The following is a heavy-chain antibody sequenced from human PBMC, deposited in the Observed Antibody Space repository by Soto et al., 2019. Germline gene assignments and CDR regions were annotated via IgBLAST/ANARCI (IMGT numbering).Heavy chain of an antibody. J-gene: IGHJ4*02. D-gene: IGHD3-22*01. CDR1: GFTFSSYW. CDR3: ARDYYSDSSGYYMALKY. V-gene: IGHV3-74*01. CDR2: INSDGSST. Sequence: PGGSLRLSSAASGFTFSSYWMHWVRQAPGKGLVWVSRINSDGSSTSYADSVKGRFTISRDNAKNTLYLLLNSLRAEDTAMYYCARDYYSDSSGYYMALKYWGQGTLVTVSS.